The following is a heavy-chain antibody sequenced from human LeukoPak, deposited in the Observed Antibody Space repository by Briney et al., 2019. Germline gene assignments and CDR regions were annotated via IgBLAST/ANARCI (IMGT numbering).Heavy chain of an antibody. V-gene: IGHV3-23*01. CDR3: AKSVVPGGAYYFDY. Sequence: GGSLRLSCAASGFTFSNYAMSWVRQAPGKGLEWVSAISGSGDTTYYADSVKGRFTLSRDNSKNTLYLQMHSLRAEDTAVYYCAKSVVPGGAYYFDYWGQGTLVTVSS. D-gene: IGHD5/OR15-5a*01. CDR1: GFTFSNYA. J-gene: IGHJ4*02. CDR2: ISGSGDTT.